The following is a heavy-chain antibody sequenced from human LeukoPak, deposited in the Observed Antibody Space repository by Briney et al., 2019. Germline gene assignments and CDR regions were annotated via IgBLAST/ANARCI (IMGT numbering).Heavy chain of an antibody. CDR2: ISYDGSNK. Sequence: GGSLRLSCAASGFTFSSYAMHWVRQAPGKGLEWVAVISYDGSNKYYADSVKGRFTISRDNSKNTLYLQMNSLRAEDTAVYYCARARTELYYDILTGYPYYYYYMDVWGKGTTVTISS. D-gene: IGHD3-9*01. V-gene: IGHV3-30*04. CDR1: GFTFSSYA. CDR3: ARARTELYYDILTGYPYYYYYMDV. J-gene: IGHJ6*03.